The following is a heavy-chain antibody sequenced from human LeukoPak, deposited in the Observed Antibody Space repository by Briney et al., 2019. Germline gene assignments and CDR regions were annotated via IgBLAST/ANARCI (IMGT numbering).Heavy chain of an antibody. CDR3: AKAKHYYDSSGSDC. CDR1: GFTFSSYA. D-gene: IGHD3-22*01. V-gene: IGHV3-23*01. J-gene: IGHJ4*02. Sequence: GGSLRLSCAASGFTFSSYAMSWVRQAPGKGLEWVSAISGSGGSTYYADSVKGRFTISRDNSKSTLYLQMNSLRAEDTAVYYCAKAKHYYDSSGSDCWGQGTLVTVSS. CDR2: ISGSGGST.